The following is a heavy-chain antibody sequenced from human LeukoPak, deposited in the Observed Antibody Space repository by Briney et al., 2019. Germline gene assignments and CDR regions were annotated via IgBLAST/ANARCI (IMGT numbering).Heavy chain of an antibody. Sequence: GGSLRLSCAASGFTVSSNYMSWVRQAPGKGLVWVSRIISDGSSASYADSVKGRFTMSRDNAKNTLHLQMNSLRVEDTAVYYCVRDSNYHPDCWGQGTLVTVSS. CDR3: VRDSNYHPDC. J-gene: IGHJ4*02. V-gene: IGHV3-74*01. CDR2: IISDGSSA. D-gene: IGHD4-11*01. CDR1: GFTVSSNY.